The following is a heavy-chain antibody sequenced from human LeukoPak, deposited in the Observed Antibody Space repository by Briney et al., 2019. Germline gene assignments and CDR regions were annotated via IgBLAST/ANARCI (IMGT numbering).Heavy chain of an antibody. D-gene: IGHD3-3*01. V-gene: IGHV3-23*01. Sequence: HAGGSLRLSCAASGFTFSNYAMSWVRQAPGKGLEWVSAIIGSGGSTYYADSVKGRFSISRDNSKDTLYLQMNSLRAEDTAVYYCAKAPGVAVTFCHHWGQGTLVTVSS. CDR2: IIGSGGST. J-gene: IGHJ1*01. CDR1: GFTFSNYA. CDR3: AKAPGVAVTFCHH.